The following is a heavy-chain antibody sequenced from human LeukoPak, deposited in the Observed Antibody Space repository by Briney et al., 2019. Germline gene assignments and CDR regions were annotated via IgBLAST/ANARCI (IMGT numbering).Heavy chain of an antibody. CDR2: IKQDGSEK. CDR1: GFTFSSYW. Sequence: GGSLRLSCAASGFTFSSYWMSWVRQAPGKGLEWVANIKQDGSEKYYVDSVKGRFTISRDNAKNSLYLQMNSLRAEDTAVYYCARGGEGYCSGGSCGGEFDYWGQGTLGTVSS. D-gene: IGHD2-15*01. J-gene: IGHJ4*02. CDR3: ARGGEGYCSGGSCGGEFDY. V-gene: IGHV3-7*01.